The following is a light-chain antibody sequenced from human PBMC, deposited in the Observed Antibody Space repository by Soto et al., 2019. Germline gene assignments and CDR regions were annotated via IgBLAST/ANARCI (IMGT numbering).Light chain of an antibody. CDR3: QQYDNSPQT. V-gene: IGKV3-20*01. CDR1: QSVSNNY. Sequence: EIVLTQSPGTLSLSPGERATLSCRASQSVSNNYLAWYQQKPGQAPRLLIYGASSRATGIPDRFSGSRSGTDFTLTISRLEPEDFAVYYCQQYDNSPQTFGQGTKVDIK. CDR2: GAS. J-gene: IGKJ1*01.